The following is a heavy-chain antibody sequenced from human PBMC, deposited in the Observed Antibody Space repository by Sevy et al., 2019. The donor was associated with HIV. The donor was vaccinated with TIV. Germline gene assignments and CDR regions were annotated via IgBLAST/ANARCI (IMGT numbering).Heavy chain of an antibody. J-gene: IGHJ6*03. CDR2: INWNGGST. CDR3: ARVGCSGGSCYSVAGVPYYYMDV. Sequence: GGSLRLSCAASGFTFDDYGMSWVRQAPGKGLEWVSGINWNGGSTGYADSVKGRFTISRDNAKNSLYLQMNSLRAEDTALYYCARVGCSGGSCYSVAGVPYYYMDVWGKGTTVTVSS. D-gene: IGHD2-15*01. CDR1: GFTFDDYG. V-gene: IGHV3-20*04.